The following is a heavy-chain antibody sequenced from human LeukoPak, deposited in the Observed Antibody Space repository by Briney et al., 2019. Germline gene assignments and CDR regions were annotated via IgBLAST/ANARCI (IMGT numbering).Heavy chain of an antibody. V-gene: IGHV4-34*01. CDR2: INHSGST. J-gene: IGHJ4*02. CDR3: ARGVRDYDILNY. CDR1: GGSFSGYY. D-gene: IGHD3-9*01. Sequence: SETLSLTCAVYGGSFSGYYWSWIRQPPGKGLEWIGEINHSGSTNYNPSLKSRVTLSVDTSKNQFSLKLSFVTAADTAVYYCARGVRDYDILNYWGQGTLVTVSS.